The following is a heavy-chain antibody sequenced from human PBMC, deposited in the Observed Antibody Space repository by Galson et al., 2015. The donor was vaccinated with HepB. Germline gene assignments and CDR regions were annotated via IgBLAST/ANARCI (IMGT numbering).Heavy chain of an antibody. CDR2: IYWDDDK. CDR1: GFSLSISGVG. V-gene: IGHV2-5*02. CDR3: GHLSNGQISDV. J-gene: IGHJ3*01. Sequence: PALVKPTQTLTLTCTFSGFSLSISGVGVGWIRQPPGKALEWLTLIYWDDDKRYSPSLQSRLTITKDTSKNQVVLTMTNVDPVDTATYYCGHLSNGQISDVWGQGTMVTVSS.